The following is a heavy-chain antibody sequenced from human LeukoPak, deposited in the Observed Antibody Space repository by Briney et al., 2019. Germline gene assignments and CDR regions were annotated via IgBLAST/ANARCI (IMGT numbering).Heavy chain of an antibody. Sequence: VASVMVFCKASGDTFTTYDINWVRQATGQGLEWMGWMNPNSDNAGYAQKFQGRVTMTRNTSISTAYMELSSLRSEDTAVYYCARGRRRDGHYFDYWGQGTLVTVSS. CDR1: GDTFTTYD. D-gene: IGHD5-24*01. V-gene: IGHV1-8*01. CDR3: ARGRRRDGHYFDY. CDR2: MNPNSDNA. J-gene: IGHJ4*02.